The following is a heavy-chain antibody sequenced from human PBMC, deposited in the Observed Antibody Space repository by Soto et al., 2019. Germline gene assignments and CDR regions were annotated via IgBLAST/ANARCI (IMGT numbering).Heavy chain of an antibody. V-gene: IGHV4-31*03. CDR1: GGSISSGGYY. CDR2: IYYSGST. J-gene: IGHJ6*03. Sequence: QVQLQESGPGLVKPSQTLSLTCTVSGGSISSGGYYWSWIRQHPGKGLEWIGYIYYSGSTYYNPSLKSRVTISVDTSKNQFSLKLSSVTAADTAVYYCAASYCTNGVCYPRKYYYYMDVWGKGTTVTVSS. D-gene: IGHD2-8*01. CDR3: AASYCTNGVCYPRKYYYYMDV.